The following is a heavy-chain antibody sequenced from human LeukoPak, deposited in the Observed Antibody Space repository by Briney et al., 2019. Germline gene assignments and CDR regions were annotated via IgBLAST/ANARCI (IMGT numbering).Heavy chain of an antibody. J-gene: IGHJ5*02. V-gene: IGHV3-23*01. D-gene: IGHD2/OR15-2a*01. CDR3: ARGKTSQNIVTRKTYNWFDP. CDR1: GFTFSNYA. Sequence: GGSLRLSCAASGFTFSNYAMSWVRQAPGKGLEWVSVISGSADSTYYADSVKGRFTISRDNSKNTLYLQMKSLRAEDTAVYYCARGKTSQNIVTRKTYNWFDPWGQGTLVTVSS. CDR2: ISGSADST.